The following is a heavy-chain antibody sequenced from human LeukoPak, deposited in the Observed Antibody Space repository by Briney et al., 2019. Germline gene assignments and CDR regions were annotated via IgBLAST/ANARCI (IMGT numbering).Heavy chain of an antibody. CDR2: INPNSGGT. CDR1: GYTFTGYY. D-gene: IGHD6-13*01. J-gene: IGHJ4*02. Sequence: GASVKVSCKASGYTFTGYYMHWVRQAPGQGLEWMGRINPNSGGTNYAQKFQGRVTMTRDTSISTAYMELSRLGSDDTAVYYCARDIGSSSWYLDYWGQGTLVTVSS. CDR3: ARDIGSSSWYLDY. V-gene: IGHV1-2*06.